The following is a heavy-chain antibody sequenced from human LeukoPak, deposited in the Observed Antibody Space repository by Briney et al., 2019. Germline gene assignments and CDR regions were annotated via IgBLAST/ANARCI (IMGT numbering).Heavy chain of an antibody. V-gene: IGHV4-61*10. D-gene: IGHD1-14*01. Sequence: PSQTLSLTSPVTGGSVSSVKFDWSWIREPAGKGLEWFGYRYYRSITNYNAALKSRLTISVEAPKNQFSLKRSSVTAAYTAGYYCARDGAPGGSSLAFYIWGQGTTVTVSP. CDR1: GGSVSSVKFD. J-gene: IGHJ3*02. CDR3: ARDGAPGGSSLAFYI. CDR2: RYYRSIT.